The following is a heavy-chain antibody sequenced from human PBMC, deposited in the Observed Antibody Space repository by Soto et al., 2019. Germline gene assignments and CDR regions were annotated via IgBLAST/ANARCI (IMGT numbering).Heavy chain of an antibody. CDR3: AGEVDCYSQYDD. CDR2: IYHGGST. V-gene: IGHV4-30-2*01. CDR1: RAPASRDGNC. Sequence: SETLSLPCSVSRAPASRDGNCWTWIRQPPGKGLEIVASIYHGGSTFYNPSLRSRVNISLDRSKNQFSLKLTSVTAAAPAVHYCAGEVDCYSQYDDWGQGTLGVVSS. D-gene: IGHD2-21*01. J-gene: IGHJ4*02.